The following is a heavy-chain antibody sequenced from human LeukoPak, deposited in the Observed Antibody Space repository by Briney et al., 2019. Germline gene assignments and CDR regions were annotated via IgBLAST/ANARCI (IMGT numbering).Heavy chain of an antibody. Sequence: ASVKVSCKTSGYTFTSYYMHWVRQAPGLGLEWMGIINPSGGSTSYAQKFQGRVTMTRDTSTSTVYMELSSLRSEDTAVYYCAREGTIFGVVKKANWFDPWGQGTLVTVSS. CDR3: AREGTIFGVVKKANWFDP. J-gene: IGHJ5*02. V-gene: IGHV1-46*01. CDR2: INPSGGST. CDR1: GYTFTSYY. D-gene: IGHD3-3*01.